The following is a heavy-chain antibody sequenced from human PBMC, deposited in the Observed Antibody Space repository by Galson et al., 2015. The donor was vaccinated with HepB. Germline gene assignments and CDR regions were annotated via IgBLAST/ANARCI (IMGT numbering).Heavy chain of an antibody. J-gene: IGHJ4*02. CDR2: IDPSDSYT. CDR1: GSSFTSYW. CDR3: AGLEADYYDSSGPGGYYFDY. V-gene: IGHV5-10-1*01. D-gene: IGHD3-22*01. Sequence: QSGAEVKKPGESLRISCKGSGSSFTSYWISWVRQMPGKGLEWMGRIDPSDSYTNYSPSFQGHVTISADKSISTAYLQWSSLKASDTAMYYCAGLEADYYDSSGPGGYYFDYWGQGTLVTVSS.